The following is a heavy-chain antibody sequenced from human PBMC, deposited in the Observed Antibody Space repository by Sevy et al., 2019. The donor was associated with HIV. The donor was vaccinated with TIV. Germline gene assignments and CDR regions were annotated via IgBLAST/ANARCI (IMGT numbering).Heavy chain of an antibody. CDR2: ISYDGSNK. CDR1: GFTFSSYG. CDR3: AKVYGGYSSFYGMDV. V-gene: IGHV3-30*18. J-gene: IGHJ6*02. D-gene: IGHD5-18*01. Sequence: GGSLRLSCVASGFTFSSYGMHWVRQAPGKGLEWVAVISYDGSNKYYADSVKGRFTISRDNSKNTLYLQMNSLRAEDTAVYYCAKVYGGYSSFYGMDVWGQGTTVTVSS.